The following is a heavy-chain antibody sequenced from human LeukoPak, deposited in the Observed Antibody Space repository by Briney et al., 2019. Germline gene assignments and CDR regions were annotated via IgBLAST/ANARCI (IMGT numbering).Heavy chain of an antibody. CDR1: GYTFTGYY. CDR3: ARAPGYYDSSDDY. J-gene: IGHJ4*02. CDR2: INPNSGGT. Sequence: ASVKVSCKASGYTFTGYYMHWVRQGPGQGLEWMGRINPNSGGTNYAQKFQGRVTMTRDTSISTAYMELSRLRSDDTAVYYCARAPGYYDSSDDYWGQGTLVTVSS. V-gene: IGHV1-2*06. D-gene: IGHD3-22*01.